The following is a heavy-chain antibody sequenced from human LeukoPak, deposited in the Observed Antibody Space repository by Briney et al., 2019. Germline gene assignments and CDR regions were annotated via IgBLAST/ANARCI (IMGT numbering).Heavy chain of an antibody. CDR2: INPHSGGT. CDR1: GYTFTDYF. J-gene: IGHJ4*02. Sequence: GASVKVSCKASGYTFTDYFIHWVRQAPGQGLEWMGWINPHSGGTKSAQRFQGRVTMTRDTSISTAYMEVSRLKSDDTAVYYCVRDQTNCGGDCYKSFFDYWGQGTLVTVSS. CDR3: VRDQTNCGGDCYKSFFDY. D-gene: IGHD2-21*02. V-gene: IGHV1-2*02.